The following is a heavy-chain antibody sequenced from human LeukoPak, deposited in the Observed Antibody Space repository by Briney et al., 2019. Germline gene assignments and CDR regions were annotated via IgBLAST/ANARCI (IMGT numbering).Heavy chain of an antibody. V-gene: IGHV5-51*01. D-gene: IGHD3-10*01. CDR3: TILGYYGSGRQYFDY. CDR1: GYSFISYW. CDR2: IYPGDSDT. J-gene: IGHJ4*02. Sequence: GGSLKSSCKGSGYSFISYWIGWVRQMPAKNLEWMGIIYPGDSDTRYSPSFQGQVAISADNSINTPYPPWSSQKASDTAIYCCTILGYYGSGRQYFDYRGQGTLVTVSS.